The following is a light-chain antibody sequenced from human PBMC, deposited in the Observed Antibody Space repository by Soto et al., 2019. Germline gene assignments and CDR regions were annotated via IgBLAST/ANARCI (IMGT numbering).Light chain of an antibody. CDR1: SSNIGSNY. CDR2: SNN. J-gene: IGLJ1*01. Sequence: QSVLTQPPSASGTPGQRVTISCSGSSSNIGSNYVYWYQQLPGTAPKLLIYSNNQRPSGVPDRFSGSKSGNTASLTISGLQAEDEANYYCSSYAGDNIFLFGTGTKLTVL. V-gene: IGLV1-47*02. CDR3: SSYAGDNIFL.